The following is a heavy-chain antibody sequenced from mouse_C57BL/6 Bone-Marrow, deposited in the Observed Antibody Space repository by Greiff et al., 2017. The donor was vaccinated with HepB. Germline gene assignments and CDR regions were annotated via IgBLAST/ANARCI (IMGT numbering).Heavy chain of an antibody. D-gene: IGHD2-2*01. J-gene: IGHJ3*01. V-gene: IGHV1-81*01. CDR1: GYTFTSYG. CDR2: IYPRSGNT. CDR3: AMGLRRGGFAY. Sequence: QVQLQQSGAELARPGASVKLSCKASGYTFTSYGISWVKQRTGQGLEWIGEIYPRSGNTYYNEKFKGKATLTADKSSSTAYMELRSLTSEDSAVYFCAMGLRRGGFAYWGQGTLVTVSA.